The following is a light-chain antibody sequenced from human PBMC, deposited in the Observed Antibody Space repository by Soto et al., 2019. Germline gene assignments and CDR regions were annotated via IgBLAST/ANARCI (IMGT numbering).Light chain of an antibody. Sequence: DIGMSQSPATLSVSTGESASLSCRASREVSTNVVWYQHKPGQAPRLLIYDTSNRATGIPARFSGSGSGTEFTLTISSLQSEDFAVYYCQQYNNWPPITFGQGTLPEIK. V-gene: IGKV3-15*01. CDR1: REVSTN. J-gene: IGKJ5*01. CDR2: DTS. CDR3: QQYNNWPPIT.